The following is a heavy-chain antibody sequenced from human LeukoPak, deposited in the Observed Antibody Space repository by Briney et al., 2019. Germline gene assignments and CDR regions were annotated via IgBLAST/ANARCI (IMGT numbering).Heavy chain of an antibody. CDR3: ASGGEVVPAAINY. CDR1: GGSIRYTSYY. V-gene: IGHV4-39*07. J-gene: IGHJ4*02. CDR2: IYYSGST. D-gene: IGHD2-2*02. Sequence: SETLSLTRSVPGGSIRYTSYYWAWIRQPPGKGLEWIGNIYYSGSTYYNPSLESRVTMSLDTSKNQFSLKLSSVTAADTAVYYCASGGEVVPAAINYWGQGTLVTVSS.